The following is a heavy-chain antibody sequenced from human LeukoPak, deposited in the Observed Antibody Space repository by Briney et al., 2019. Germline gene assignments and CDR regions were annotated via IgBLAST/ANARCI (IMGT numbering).Heavy chain of an antibody. Sequence: PSETLSLTCTVSGGSISSYYWSWIRQPPGKGLEWIGYIYYSGSTNYNPSLKSRVTISVDTSKNQFSLKLSSVTAADTAVYYCTRASSLAGVDPWGQGTLVTVSS. V-gene: IGHV4-59*01. D-gene: IGHD6-19*01. CDR1: GGSISSYY. CDR2: IYYSGST. CDR3: TRASSLAGVDP. J-gene: IGHJ5*02.